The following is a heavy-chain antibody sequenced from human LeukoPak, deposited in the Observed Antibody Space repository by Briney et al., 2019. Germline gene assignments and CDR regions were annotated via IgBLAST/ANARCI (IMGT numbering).Heavy chain of an antibody. Sequence: PSETLSLTCAVYGGSFSGYYWSWIRQPPGKGLEWTGEINHSGSTNYNPSLKSRVTISVDTSKNQFSLKLSSVTAADTAVYYCARGRGIAARLIEDWFDPWGQGTLVTVSS. J-gene: IGHJ5*02. CDR3: ARGRGIAARLIEDWFDP. CDR1: GGSFSGYY. V-gene: IGHV4-34*01. CDR2: INHSGST. D-gene: IGHD6-6*01.